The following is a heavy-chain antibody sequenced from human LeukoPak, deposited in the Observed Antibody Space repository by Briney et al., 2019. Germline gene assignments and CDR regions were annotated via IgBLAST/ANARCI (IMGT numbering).Heavy chain of an antibody. D-gene: IGHD2/OR15-2a*01. J-gene: IGHJ5*02. CDR3: ARPLGSLKEYWWFDP. CDR1: GYTFSDYY. CDR2: INPQSGGT. V-gene: IGHV1-2*06. Sequence: ASVKVSCKASGYTFSDYYIHWLRQAPGQGLEWIGQINPQSGGTKYAPNFQGRVTMTRDTSSSTVNMELTRLRSDDTAVYYYARPLGSLKEYWWFDPWGQGTLVTVSS.